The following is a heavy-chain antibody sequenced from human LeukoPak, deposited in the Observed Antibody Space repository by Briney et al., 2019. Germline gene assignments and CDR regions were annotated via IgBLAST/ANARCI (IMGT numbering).Heavy chain of an antibody. CDR2: ISYDGSNK. J-gene: IGHJ4*02. CDR1: GFTFSSYG. Sequence: GGSLRLSCAASGFTFSSYGMHWVRQAPGKGLEWVAVISYDGSNKYYADSVKGRFTISRDNSKNTLYLQMNSLRGEDTAVYYCAKDSLRERIVGSTTRGVNDYWGQGTLVTVSS. D-gene: IGHD1-26*01. V-gene: IGHV3-30*18. CDR3: AKDSLRERIVGSTTRGVNDY.